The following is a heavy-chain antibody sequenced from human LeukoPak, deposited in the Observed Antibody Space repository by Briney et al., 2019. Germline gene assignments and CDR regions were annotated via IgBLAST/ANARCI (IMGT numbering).Heavy chain of an antibody. J-gene: IGHJ4*02. CDR1: GFTFSSYS. Sequence: GGSLRLSCAASGFTFSSYSVIWARQAPGKGLKWVSYVSSSGTTTYYADSVKGRFTISRDNGKNLVSLQMNSLRDEDTAVYYCARADRDGNKRFLDWGQGTLVTVSS. CDR2: VSSSGTTT. D-gene: IGHD5-24*01. CDR3: ARADRDGNKRFLD. V-gene: IGHV3-48*02.